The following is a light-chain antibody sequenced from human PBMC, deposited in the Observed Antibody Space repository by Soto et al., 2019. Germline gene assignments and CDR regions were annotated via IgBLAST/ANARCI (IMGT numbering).Light chain of an antibody. J-gene: IGLJ1*01. CDR1: SSDVGGYNY. CDR3: SSYTSSSTLDV. CDR2: DVS. V-gene: IGLV2-14*01. Sequence: QCVLTKPASVYGSPGEWITISCTGTSSDVGGYNYVSWYQQHPGKAPKLMIYDVSNRPSGVSNRFSGSKSGNTASLTISGLQAEDEADYYCSSYTSSSTLDVFGTGTKVTVL.